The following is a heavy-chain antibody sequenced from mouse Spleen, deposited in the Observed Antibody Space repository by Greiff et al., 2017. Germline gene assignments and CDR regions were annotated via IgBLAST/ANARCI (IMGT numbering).Heavy chain of an antibody. CDR3: ARKTYYGSRGWFAY. Sequence: VQLQQSGPELVKPGASVKMSCKASGYTFTDYNMHWVKQSHGKSLEWIGYINPNNGGTSYNQKFKGKATLTVNKSSSTAYMELRSLTSEDSAVYYCARKTYYGSRGWFAYWGQGTLVTVSA. CDR2: INPNNGGT. J-gene: IGHJ3*01. D-gene: IGHD1-1*01. CDR1: GYTFTDYN. V-gene: IGHV1-22*01.